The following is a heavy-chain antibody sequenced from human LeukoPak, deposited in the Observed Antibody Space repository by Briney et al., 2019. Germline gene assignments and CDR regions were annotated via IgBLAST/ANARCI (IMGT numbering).Heavy chain of an antibody. J-gene: IGHJ6*02. V-gene: IGHV1-2*02. CDR1: GYTFTGYY. CDR2: INPNSGGT. D-gene: IGHD4-17*01. CDR3: ARDDTVTTAPYYYYGMDV. Sequence: ASVKVSFKASGYTFTGYYMHWVRQAPGQGLEWMGWINPNSGGTNYAQKFQGRVTMTRDTSISTAYMELSRLRSDDTAVYYCARDDTVTTAPYYYYGMDVWGQGTTVTVSS.